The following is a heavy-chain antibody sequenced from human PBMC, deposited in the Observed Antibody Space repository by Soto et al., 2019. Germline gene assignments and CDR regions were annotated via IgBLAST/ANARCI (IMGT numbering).Heavy chain of an antibody. CDR3: GRYGLPLNYYAMDV. CDR2: IYYGGST. D-gene: IGHD2-15*01. Sequence: SETLSLTCTVSGGSISSGGYYWSWIRQHPGKGLEWIGYIYYGGSTYYNPSLKSRVTISVDTSENQFSLKLNSVTAADTAVYYCGRYGLPLNYYAMDVWGQGTTVTVSS. CDR1: GGSISSGGYY. V-gene: IGHV4-31*03. J-gene: IGHJ6*02.